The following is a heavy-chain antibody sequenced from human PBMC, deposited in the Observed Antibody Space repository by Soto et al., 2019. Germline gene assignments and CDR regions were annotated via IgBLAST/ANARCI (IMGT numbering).Heavy chain of an antibody. CDR2: ISAYNGNT. CDR1: GYTFTSYG. V-gene: IGHV1-18*01. Sequence: ASVKVSCKASGYTFTSYGISWVRQAPGQGLEWMGWISAYNGNTNCAQKLQGRVTMTTDTSTSTAYMELRSLRSDDTAVYYCARVFGITIFGVVISYYGMDVWGQGTTVTVSS. D-gene: IGHD3-3*01. CDR3: ARVFGITIFGVVISYYGMDV. J-gene: IGHJ6*02.